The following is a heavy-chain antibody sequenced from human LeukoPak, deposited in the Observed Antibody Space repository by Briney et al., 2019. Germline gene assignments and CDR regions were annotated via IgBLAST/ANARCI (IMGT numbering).Heavy chain of an antibody. D-gene: IGHD5-24*01. CDR2: ISAYNGNT. J-gene: IGHJ4*02. CDR3: ARDRRKMAVDY. CDR1: GYTFTSYG. V-gene: IGHV1-18*01. Sequence: GAPVKLSCTASGYTFTSYGISWVRQAPGHGLEWMGWISAYNGNTNYAQKLQGRVTMTTDTSTSTAYMELRSLRSDDTAVYYCARDRRKMAVDYWGQGTLVTVSS.